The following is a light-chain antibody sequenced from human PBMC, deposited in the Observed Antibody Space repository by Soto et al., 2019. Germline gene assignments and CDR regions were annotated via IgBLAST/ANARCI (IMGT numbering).Light chain of an antibody. CDR2: AAS. Sequence: AIRMTQSPSSFSSSPGDRVTISCRASQGISSYLAWYKQKPGKAPKLLIYAASTLQSGVPSRFSGSGSGTDFTLTISCLDSEDFETYYCQQYNSYPRTFGQGTKVEIK. CDR3: QQYNSYPRT. CDR1: QGISSY. V-gene: IGKV1-8*01. J-gene: IGKJ1*01.